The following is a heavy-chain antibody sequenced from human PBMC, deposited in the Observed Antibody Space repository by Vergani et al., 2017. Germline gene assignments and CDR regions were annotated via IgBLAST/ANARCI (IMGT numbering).Heavy chain of an antibody. D-gene: IGHD2-2*01. V-gene: IGHV1-18*01. CDR3: ARGRIVVVPAAIGRGLYYFDY. J-gene: IGHJ4*02. Sequence: QVQLVQSGAEVKKPGASVKVSCKASGYTFTSYGISWVRQAPGQGLEWMGWISAYNGNTNYAQKLQGRVTMTTDTSTSTAYMELRSLRSDDTAVYYCARGRIVVVPAAIGRGLYYFDYWGQGTLVTVSS. CDR2: ISAYNGNT. CDR1: GYTFTSYG.